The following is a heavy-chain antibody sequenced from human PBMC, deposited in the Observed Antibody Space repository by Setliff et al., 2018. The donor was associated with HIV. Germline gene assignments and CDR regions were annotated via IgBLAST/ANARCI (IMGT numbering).Heavy chain of an antibody. J-gene: IGHJ6*03. V-gene: IGHV3-48*01. CDR3: ARDREESNGHYMDV. CDR1: GFTFSSYS. CDR2: ISSSSSSI. D-gene: IGHD5-18*01. Sequence: GGSLRLSCAASGFTFSSYSMNWVRQAPGKGLEWISCISSSSSSIYYADSVKGRFTISRDNAKNSLYLQMKSLRAEDTAVYYCARDREESNGHYMDVWGKGTTVTVS.